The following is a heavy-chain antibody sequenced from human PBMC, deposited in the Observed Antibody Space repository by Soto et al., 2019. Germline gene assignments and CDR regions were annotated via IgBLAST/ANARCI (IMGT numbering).Heavy chain of an antibody. D-gene: IGHD2-8*02. V-gene: IGHV4-34*01. Sequence: SETLSLTCAVYGGSFSGYYWTWIRQPPGTGLEWIGEINHSGSTNYNPSLKSRVTISVDTSKNQFSLKLTSVTAADTAVYYCARDKITGLFAYWAQGTLVTVS. CDR2: INHSGST. CDR3: ARDKITGLFAY. CDR1: GGSFSGYY. J-gene: IGHJ4*02.